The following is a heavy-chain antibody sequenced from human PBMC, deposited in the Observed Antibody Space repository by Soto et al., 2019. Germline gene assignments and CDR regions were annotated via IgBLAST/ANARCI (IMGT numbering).Heavy chain of an antibody. V-gene: IGHV1-69*01. J-gene: IGHJ6*02. D-gene: IGHD3-22*01. CDR3: ASSMYYYDSSGYYPTLYYYYYCMDV. Sequence: QVQLVQSGAEVKMPGSSVKVSCKASGGTFSSYAISWVRQAPGQGLEWMGGIIPIFGTANYAQKFQGRVTITADESTSTAYMELSSLISEDTAVYYCASSMYYYDSSGYYPTLYYYYYCMDVWGQGTTVTVSS. CDR2: IIPIFGTA. CDR1: GGTFSSYA.